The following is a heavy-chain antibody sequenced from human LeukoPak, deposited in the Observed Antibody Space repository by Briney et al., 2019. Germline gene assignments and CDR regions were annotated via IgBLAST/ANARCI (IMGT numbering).Heavy chain of an antibody. V-gene: IGHV3-53*01. CDR3: AREGDSRDPFDY. CDR1: GFTFSSSY. Sequence: GGSLRLSCAASGFTFSSSYMSWVRQAPGKGLEWVSVFYSGGKTYYTDSVKGRFTISRDNSKNTLYLQMNSLRAEDTAVYYCAREGDSRDPFDYWGQGTLVTVSS. J-gene: IGHJ4*02. CDR2: FYSGGKT. D-gene: IGHD3-22*01.